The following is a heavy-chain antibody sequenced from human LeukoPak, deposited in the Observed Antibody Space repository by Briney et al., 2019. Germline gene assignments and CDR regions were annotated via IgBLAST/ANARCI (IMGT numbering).Heavy chain of an antibody. CDR3: ARIGGSGSWYTDY. Sequence: PGGSLRLSCAASGFTFSSYSLNWVRQAPGKGLEWVSYISSSSSTIYYADSVKGRFTISRDNAKNSLYLQINSLTDEDTAVYYCARIGGSGSWYTDYWGQGTLVTVSS. CDR2: ISSSSSTI. CDR1: GFTFSSYS. J-gene: IGHJ4*02. D-gene: IGHD6-13*01. V-gene: IGHV3-48*02.